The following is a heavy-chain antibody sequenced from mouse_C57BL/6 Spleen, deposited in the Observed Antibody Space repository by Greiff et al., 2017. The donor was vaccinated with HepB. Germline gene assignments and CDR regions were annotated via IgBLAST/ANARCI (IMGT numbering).Heavy chain of an antibody. CDR2: IDPSDSET. D-gene: IGHD1-1*01. J-gene: IGHJ3*01. Sequence: VQLQQPGAELVRPGSSVKLSCKASGYTFTSYWMHWVKQRPIQGLEWIGNIDPSDSETHYNQKFKDKATLTVDKSSSTAYMQLSSLTSEDSAVYYCARESNYYGSRGFAYWGQGTLVTVSA. CDR1: GYTFTSYW. V-gene: IGHV1-52*01. CDR3: ARESNYYGSRGFAY.